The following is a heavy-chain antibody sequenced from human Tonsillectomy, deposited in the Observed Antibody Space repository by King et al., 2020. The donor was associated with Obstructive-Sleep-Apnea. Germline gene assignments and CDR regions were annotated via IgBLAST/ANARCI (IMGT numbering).Heavy chain of an antibody. CDR1: GGSFSGYY. D-gene: IGHD3-10*01. Sequence: VQLQQWGAGLLKPSETLSLTCAVYGGSFSGYYWSWIRQPPGKGLEWIGEINHSGSTNYNPSLKSRVTISVDTSKNQFSLKLSSVTAADTAVYYCARGDVLLWFGGWFDPWGQGTLVTVSS. V-gene: IGHV4-34*01. CDR3: ARGDVLLWFGGWFDP. J-gene: IGHJ5*02. CDR2: INHSGST.